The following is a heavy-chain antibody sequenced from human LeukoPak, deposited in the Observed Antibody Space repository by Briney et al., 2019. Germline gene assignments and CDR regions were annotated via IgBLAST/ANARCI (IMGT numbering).Heavy chain of an antibody. V-gene: IGHV3-53*01. CDR1: GFLVSDNY. CDR2: LYTGGST. J-gene: IGHJ4*02. Sequence: GGSLRLSCAASGFLVSDNYMHWLRQAPGKGLEWVSVLYTGGSTYYADSGKGRFTISRDNSKNTLYLQMNSLSAEDTAVYYCAKLKQWQPQRYFFEYWGQGALVTVAS. CDR3: AKLKQWQPQRYFFEY. D-gene: IGHD6-19*01.